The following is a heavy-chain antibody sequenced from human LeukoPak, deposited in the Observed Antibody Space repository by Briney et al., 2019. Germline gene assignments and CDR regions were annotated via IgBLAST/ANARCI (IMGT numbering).Heavy chain of an antibody. D-gene: IGHD3-10*01. Sequence: ASVTVSFKASGYTFTDFYMHWVRQAPGQGLEWVGWINPNSGATNFGQRFQGRVTMTRDTSISTAYMELSRLRSDDTAVYYCARGHGSYYYYMDVWGKGTTVTVSS. J-gene: IGHJ6*03. CDR3: ARGHGSYYYYMDV. CDR2: INPNSGAT. CDR1: GYTFTDFY. V-gene: IGHV1-2*02.